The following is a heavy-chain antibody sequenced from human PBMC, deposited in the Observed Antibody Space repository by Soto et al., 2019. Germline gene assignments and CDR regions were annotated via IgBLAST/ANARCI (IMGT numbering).Heavy chain of an antibody. CDR3: ARSVEGHFDY. Sequence: EVQLVESGGDLVQRGGFLRLSFGGSGFTFRVYSMDWGRQAPRKGLEWFSYITSDTKTIKYSDSVKGRFTISRDNAKNSVYLQMNSLRDEDTAVYYCARSVEGHFDYWGQGTVVTVSS. J-gene: IGHJ4*02. CDR2: ITSDTKTI. D-gene: IGHD6-19*01. CDR1: GFTFRVYS. V-gene: IGHV3-48*02.